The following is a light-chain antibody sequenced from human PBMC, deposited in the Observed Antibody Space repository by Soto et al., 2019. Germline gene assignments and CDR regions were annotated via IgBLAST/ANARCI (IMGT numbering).Light chain of an antibody. CDR1: QSISSW. J-gene: IGKJ1*01. CDR2: DAS. CDR3: QQFAISTT. V-gene: IGKV1-5*01. Sequence: DIQMTQSPSTLPASVGDRVTITCRASQSISSWLAWYQQKPGKAPSLLIFDASTLHSGVPSRFSGSGSGTDFTLTISSLQPDDFATYYCQQFAISTTFGQGTKVDIK.